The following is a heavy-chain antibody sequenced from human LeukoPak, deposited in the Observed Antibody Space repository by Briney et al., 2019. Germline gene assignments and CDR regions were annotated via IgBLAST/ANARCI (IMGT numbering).Heavy chain of an antibody. V-gene: IGHV4-61*05. D-gene: IGHD3-3*01. CDR1: GGPIIRSTYY. J-gene: IGHJ4*02. CDR2: IYYSGST. Sequence: TSETLSLTCTVSGGPIIRSTYYWSWIRQPPGKGLEWIGYIYYSGSTNYNPSLKSRVTISLDTSKKQFSLKLSSVTAADTAVYYCARTIFGVVIIGGYFDYWGQGTLVTVSS. CDR3: ARTIFGVVIIGGYFDY.